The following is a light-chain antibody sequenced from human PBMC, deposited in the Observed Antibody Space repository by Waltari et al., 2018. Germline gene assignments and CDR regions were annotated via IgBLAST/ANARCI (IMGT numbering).Light chain of an antibody. J-gene: IGLJ2*01. CDR3: QSADSTNTYWV. CDR2: TDT. Sequence: SYELTPPPSVSVSPGQTASITCSADALPTHHALRYRQNPGQAPELLIYTDTERPSGIPERFSASSSGTTVTLTITGVQPEDEADYYCQSADSTNTYWVFGGGTKLTVL. V-gene: IGLV3-25*03. CDR1: ALPTHH.